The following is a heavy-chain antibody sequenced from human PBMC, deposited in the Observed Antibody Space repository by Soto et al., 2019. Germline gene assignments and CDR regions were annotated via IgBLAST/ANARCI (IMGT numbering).Heavy chain of an antibody. Sequence: QIQLVQSGAEVKKPGSSVKVSCKASGGTFSSYTISWVRQAPGQGLEWMGRITPILGIANYAQKFQGRVTITAEKSTSTAYMELSSLRSEDTAVYYCARGLRLAGMDVWGQGTTVTVSS. CDR2: ITPILGIA. CDR3: ARGLRLAGMDV. J-gene: IGHJ6*02. V-gene: IGHV1-69*02. CDR1: GGTFSSYT. D-gene: IGHD5-12*01.